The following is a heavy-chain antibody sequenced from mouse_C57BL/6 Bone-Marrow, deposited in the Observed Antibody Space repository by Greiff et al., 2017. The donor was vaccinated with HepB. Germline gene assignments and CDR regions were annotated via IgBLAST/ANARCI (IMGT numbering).Heavy chain of an antibody. CDR3: ARSEAYSNYVGY. Sequence: VQLVESGAELVKPGASVKLSCKASGYTFTSYWMHWVKQRPGQGLEWIGMIHPNSGSTNYNEKFKSKATLTVDKSSSTAYMQLSSLTSEDSAVYYCARSEAYSNYVGYWGQGTTLTVSS. CDR2: IHPNSGST. V-gene: IGHV1-64*01. CDR1: GYTFTSYW. J-gene: IGHJ2*01. D-gene: IGHD2-5*01.